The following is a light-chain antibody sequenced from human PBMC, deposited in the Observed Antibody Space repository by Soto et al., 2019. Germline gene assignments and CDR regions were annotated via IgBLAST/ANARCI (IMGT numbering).Light chain of an antibody. CDR3: QRRTNWPCK. V-gene: IGKV3-11*01. CDR1: QSVSTD. CDR2: EAS. J-gene: IGKJ1*01. Sequence: VLTQSTATMSLSTGERLTLSWGASQSVSTDLAWYQHKPVQSHRRLIYEASNRATRIPARFSGSGSGTDFTLTISSLEPEDSEDYYCQRRTNWPCKFGQGTKVAIK.